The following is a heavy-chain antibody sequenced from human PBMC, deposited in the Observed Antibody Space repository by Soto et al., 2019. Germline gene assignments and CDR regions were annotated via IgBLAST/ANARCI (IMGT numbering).Heavy chain of an antibody. J-gene: IGHJ6*02. Sequence: LSLTCTVSGCSISSYYWSWIRQPAGNGLEWIGRIYTSGSTNYNPSLKSRVTMSVDTSKNQFSLKLSSVTAADTAVYYCARDLTLYYGSGSPTYGMDVWRQGTTVTVSS. D-gene: IGHD3-10*01. CDR3: ARDLTLYYGSGSPTYGMDV. CDR1: GCSISSYY. CDR2: IYTSGST. V-gene: IGHV4-4*07.